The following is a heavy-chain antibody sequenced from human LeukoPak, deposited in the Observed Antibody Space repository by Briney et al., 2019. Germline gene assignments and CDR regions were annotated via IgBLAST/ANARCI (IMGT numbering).Heavy chain of an antibody. Sequence: SETLSLTCAVYGGSFSGYYWSWIRQPSGKGLEWIGEINHSGSTNYNPSLKSRVTISVDTSKNQFSLKLSSVTAADTAVYYCARSYRATYYYDSSGARRGFDPWGQGTLVTVSS. CDR1: GGSFSGYY. CDR3: ARSYRATYYYDSSGARRGFDP. J-gene: IGHJ5*02. V-gene: IGHV4-34*01. D-gene: IGHD3-22*01. CDR2: INHSGST.